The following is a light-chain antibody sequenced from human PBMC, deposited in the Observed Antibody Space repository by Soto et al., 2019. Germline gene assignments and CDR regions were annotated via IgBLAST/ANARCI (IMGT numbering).Light chain of an antibody. CDR3: CSYAGISTFV. V-gene: IGLV2-23*02. J-gene: IGLJ1*01. CDR2: GVN. CDR1: SSDAGNYNL. Sequence: QSVLTQPASVSGSPGQSITISCTGTSSDAGNYNLVSWYQQHPGKAPKLMIYGVNKRPSGVSNRFSGSKSGNTASLTISGLQAEDEADYYCCSYAGISTFVFGTGTKVTVL.